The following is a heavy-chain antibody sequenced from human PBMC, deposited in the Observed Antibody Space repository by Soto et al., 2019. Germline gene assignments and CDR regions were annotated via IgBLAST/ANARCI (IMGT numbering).Heavy chain of an antibody. J-gene: IGHJ4*02. CDR2: ISGSGGST. D-gene: IGHD2-2*01. Sequence: QLGGPLRLSCSASGFTFSSYAMSWVRQAPGKGLEWVSAISGSGGSTYYAESVKGRFTISRDNSKNTLYLQMNSLRAEDTAVYYCATATYSQLFYPPLPAAMQAGLIDYWGQGTLVTV. V-gene: IGHV3-23*01. CDR1: GFTFSSYA. CDR3: ATATYSQLFYPPLPAAMQAGLIDY.